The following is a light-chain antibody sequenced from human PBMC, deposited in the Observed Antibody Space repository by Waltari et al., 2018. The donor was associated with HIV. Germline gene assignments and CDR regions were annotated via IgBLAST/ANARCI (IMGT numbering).Light chain of an antibody. CDR3: QSYDSSLSVV. V-gene: IGLV1-40*01. Sequence: QSVLTQPPSVSRAPGQRVTISCPGRSSHIGAGYDRHWYQQLPGTAPKLLIYGNSNRPAGVPDRFSGYKSGTSASLAITGLQAEDEADYYCQSYDSSLSVVFGGGTKLTVL. CDR2: GNS. J-gene: IGLJ2*01. CDR1: SSHIGAGYD.